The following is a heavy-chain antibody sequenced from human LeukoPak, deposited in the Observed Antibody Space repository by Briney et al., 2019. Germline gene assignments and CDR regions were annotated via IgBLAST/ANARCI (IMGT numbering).Heavy chain of an antibody. J-gene: IGHJ4*02. CDR2: ISGSGGST. D-gene: IGHD6-19*01. CDR1: GLTFTDAW. CDR3: AKGDRSSSAWSHY. V-gene: IGHV3-23*01. Sequence: GGSLTLSCAVSGLTFTDAWVSWVRQAPGKGMEWVSGISGSGGSTYYADSVKGRFTVSRDNSKNTLFLQINSLRAEDTAVYHCAKGDRSSSAWSHYWGQGTLVTVSS.